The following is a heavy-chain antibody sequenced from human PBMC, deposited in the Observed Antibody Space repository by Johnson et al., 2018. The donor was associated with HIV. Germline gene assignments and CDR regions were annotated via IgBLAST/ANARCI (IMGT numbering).Heavy chain of an antibody. CDR2: IYSGGST. V-gene: IGHV3-53*01. CDR3: ARASNSGYDQAFDI. Sequence: ASEGGLNQPGGSLRLSCAAAGFTVSSNDRSWVRQAPGKGLEWVSVIYSGGSTYYADSVKGRFTISRDNSKNTLYLQMNSLRAEDTAVYYCARASNSGYDQAFDIWGQGTMV. J-gene: IGHJ3*02. D-gene: IGHD5-12*01. CDR1: GFTVSSND.